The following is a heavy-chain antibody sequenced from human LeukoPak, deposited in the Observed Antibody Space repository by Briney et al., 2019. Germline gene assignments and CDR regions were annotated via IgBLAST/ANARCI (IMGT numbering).Heavy chain of an antibody. Sequence: PGGSLRLSCAASGITFSGYRMSWVRQAPGKGLEWVATINQDGSEKYYVDSVKGRFTISRDNAKNSLYLEMNSLRAEDTAIYYCARDRSGSYWGQGTLVTVSS. CDR1: GITFSGYR. J-gene: IGHJ4*02. CDR2: INQDGSEK. V-gene: IGHV3-7*05. CDR3: ARDRSGSY. D-gene: IGHD3-3*01.